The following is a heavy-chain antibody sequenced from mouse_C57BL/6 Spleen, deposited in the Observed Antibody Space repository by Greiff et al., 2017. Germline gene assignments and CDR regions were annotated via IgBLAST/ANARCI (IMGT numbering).Heavy chain of an antibody. D-gene: IGHD2-1*01. V-gene: IGHV1-81*01. CDR3: AGGNYDGFAY. CDR2: IYPRSGNT. J-gene: IGHJ3*01. Sequence: QVQLKQPGAELARPGASVKLSCKASGYTFTSYGISWVKQRTGQGLEWIGEIYPRSGNTYYNEKFKGKATLTADKSSSTAYMELRSLTAEDSAVYFCAGGNYDGFAYWGQGTLVTVSA. CDR1: GYTFTSYG.